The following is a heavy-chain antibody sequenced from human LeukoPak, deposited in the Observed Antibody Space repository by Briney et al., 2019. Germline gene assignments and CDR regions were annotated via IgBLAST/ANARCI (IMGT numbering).Heavy chain of an antibody. Sequence: SGGSLRLSCAASGFTFSSYAMHWVRQAPGKGLEWVAVISYDGSNKYYADSVKGRFTISRDNSKNTLYLQMNSLRAEDTAVYYCAREVLKCTNGVCGGGFDYWGQGTLVTVSS. V-gene: IGHV3-30-3*01. CDR2: ISYDGSNK. CDR3: AREVLKCTNGVCGGGFDY. D-gene: IGHD2-8*01. CDR1: GFTFSSYA. J-gene: IGHJ4*02.